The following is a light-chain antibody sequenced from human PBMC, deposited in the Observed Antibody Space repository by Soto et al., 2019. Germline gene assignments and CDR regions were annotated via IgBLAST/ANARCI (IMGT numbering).Light chain of an antibody. V-gene: IGLV2-14*01. CDR1: TSDVGGYKY. CDR2: EVS. CDR3: SSYTSSSTPYV. Sequence: QSALSQPACVSLYPGHAITISGTGTTSDVGGYKYVSWYQQHPGKAPKLMIYEVSHRPPGVSNRFSGSKSGNTASLTISRLQAEDETDYYCSSYTSSSTPYVFGTGTKVTVL. J-gene: IGLJ1*01.